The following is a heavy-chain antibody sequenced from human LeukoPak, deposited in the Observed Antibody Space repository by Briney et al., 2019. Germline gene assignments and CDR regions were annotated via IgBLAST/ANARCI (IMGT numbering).Heavy chain of an antibody. J-gene: IGHJ4*02. CDR3: ARAGETYNWNPVNFDF. Sequence: PGGSLRLSCAASGFTFSSYSLIWVRQALGKGLEWVSSISSDSSYFYYADSVRGRFTISRNNAKKSLYLQMNSLRAEDTAVYYCARAGETYNWNPVNFDFWGQGTLVTVSS. CDR1: GFTFSSYS. V-gene: IGHV3-21*01. D-gene: IGHD1-20*01. CDR2: ISSDSSYF.